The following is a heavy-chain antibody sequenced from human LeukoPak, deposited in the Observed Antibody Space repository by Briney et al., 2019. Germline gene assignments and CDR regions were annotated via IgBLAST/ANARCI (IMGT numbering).Heavy chain of an antibody. CDR3: ARASSGYDFDY. CDR2: ISSSSSYI. CDR1: GFTFSSYS. D-gene: IGHD3-22*01. V-gene: IGHV3-21*01. J-gene: IGHJ4*02. Sequence: GGSLRLSCAASGFTFSSYSMNWVRRAPGKGLEWVSSISSSSSYIYYADSVKGRFTISRDNAKNSLYLQMNSLRAEDTAVYYCARASSGYDFDYWGQGTLVTVSS.